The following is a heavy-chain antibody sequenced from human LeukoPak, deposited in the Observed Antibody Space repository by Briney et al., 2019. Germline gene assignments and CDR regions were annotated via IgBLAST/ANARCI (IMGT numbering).Heavy chain of an antibody. Sequence: SETLSLTCTVSGGSISSSSYYWGWIRQPPGKGLEWIGSIYYSGSTYYNPSLKSRVTISVDTSKNQFSLKLSSVTAADTAVYYCARDASNWFDPWGQGTLVTVSS. CDR3: ARDASNWFDP. CDR2: IYYSGST. J-gene: IGHJ5*02. V-gene: IGHV4-39*07. CDR1: GGSISSSSYY.